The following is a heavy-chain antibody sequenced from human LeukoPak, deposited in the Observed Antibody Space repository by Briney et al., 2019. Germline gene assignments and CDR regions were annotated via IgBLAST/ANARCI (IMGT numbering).Heavy chain of an antibody. V-gene: IGHV4-39*07. CDR3: ARAITVYGGERVRAFDI. J-gene: IGHJ3*02. Sequence: PSETLSLTCTVSGGSISSSSYYGGGIRQPPGKGLEWVGSIYYSGSTYYNPSLKSRVTISVDTSKNQFSLKLSSVTAADTAVYYCARAITVYGGERVRAFDIWGQGTMVTVSS. CDR1: GGSISSSSYY. D-gene: IGHD4-23*01. CDR2: IYYSGST.